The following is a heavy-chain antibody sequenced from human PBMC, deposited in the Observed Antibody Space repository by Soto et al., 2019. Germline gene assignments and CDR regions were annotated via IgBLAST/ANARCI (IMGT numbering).Heavy chain of an antibody. CDR2: IYYGGNT. J-gene: IGHJ6*02. Sequence: QVQLQELGPGLVKPSQTLSLTCTVSGGSISSGGYYWTWIRQHPGKGLEWIGYIYYGGNTYYNPSLKSRVTISEDTSKNQFSLKLSSVTAADTAVYYCALSSYPLYYAMDVWGQGTTVTVSS. D-gene: IGHD1-26*01. CDR1: GGSISSGGYY. CDR3: ALSSYPLYYAMDV. V-gene: IGHV4-31*03.